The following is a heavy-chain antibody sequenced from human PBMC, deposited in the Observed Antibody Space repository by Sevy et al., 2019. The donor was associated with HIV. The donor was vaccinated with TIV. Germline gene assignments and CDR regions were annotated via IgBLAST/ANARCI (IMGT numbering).Heavy chain of an antibody. V-gene: IGHV3-11*01. D-gene: IGHD3-22*01. CDR2: ISSSGSTI. CDR1: GFTFSDYY. Sequence: GGSLRLSCAASGFTFSDYYMSWIRQAPGKGLEWVSYISSSGSTIYYADSVKGRFTISRDNAKNSLYLQMNSLRAEDTAVYYCPRDKRDSSGYSNYWGQGTLVTVSS. J-gene: IGHJ4*02. CDR3: PRDKRDSSGYSNY.